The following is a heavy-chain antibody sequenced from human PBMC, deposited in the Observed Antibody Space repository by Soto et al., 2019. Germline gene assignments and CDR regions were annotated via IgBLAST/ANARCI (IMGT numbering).Heavy chain of an antibody. D-gene: IGHD3-10*01. CDR2: IYPGDSHT. Sequence: GESLKISCKGSGYSFTTYWIAWVRQMPGKGLEWMGIIYPGDSHTRYSPSFQGQVTISADKSISTAYLQWNSLKASDTAMYYCARQGGEYNTMSDYWGQGTLVTVSS. CDR1: GYSFTTYW. CDR3: ARQGGEYNTMSDY. V-gene: IGHV5-51*01. J-gene: IGHJ4*02.